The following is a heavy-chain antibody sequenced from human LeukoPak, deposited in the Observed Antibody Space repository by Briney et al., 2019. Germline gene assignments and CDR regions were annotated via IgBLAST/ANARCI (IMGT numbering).Heavy chain of an antibody. V-gene: IGHV1-69*05. CDR3: ARCRIELIDTAMVNGYFDY. CDR2: IIPIFGTA. J-gene: IGHJ4*02. D-gene: IGHD5-18*01. Sequence: GASVKVSCKASGGTFSSYAISWVRQAPGQGLEWMGRIIPIFGTANYAQKFQGRVTITTDESTSTAYMELSSLRSEDTAVYYCARCRIELIDTAMVNGYFDYWGQGTLVTVSS. CDR1: GGTFSSYA.